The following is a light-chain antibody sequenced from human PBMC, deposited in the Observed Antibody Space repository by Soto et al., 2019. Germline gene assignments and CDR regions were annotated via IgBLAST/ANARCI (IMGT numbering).Light chain of an antibody. CDR2: DAS. Sequence: EIVMTQSPDTLSLSTGQRATLSCRASQSVSSYLAWYQQKPGPAPRLLIYDASNRATGIPARLSGRGAGTDFTLTKSSLEPEEFAGYYCQQRSNWPPITFGQGTRLEIK. J-gene: IGKJ5*01. CDR3: QQRSNWPPIT. CDR1: QSVSSY. V-gene: IGKV3-11*01.